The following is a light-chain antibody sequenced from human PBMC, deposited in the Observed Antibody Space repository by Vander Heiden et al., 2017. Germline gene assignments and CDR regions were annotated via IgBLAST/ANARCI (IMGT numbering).Light chain of an antibody. Sequence: DIQVTQSPSSLSASVGDRVTITCRSNESISDYFNWYQQMPGKAPRLLISGATTLQSGVPSRFSGSGFVTDFSLTISSLHPEDFGTYICQQSYTVPFTFGPGTKVDLK. CDR2: GAT. CDR3: QQSYTVPFT. V-gene: IGKV1-39*01. J-gene: IGKJ3*01. CDR1: ESISDY.